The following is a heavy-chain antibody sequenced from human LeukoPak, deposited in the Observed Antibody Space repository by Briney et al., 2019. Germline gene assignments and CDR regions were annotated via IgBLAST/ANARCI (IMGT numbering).Heavy chain of an antibody. D-gene: IGHD3-22*01. CDR1: GGSISSGGYS. Sequence: SETLSLTCTVSGGSISSGGYSWSWIRHPPGKGLEWIGYIYYSGNTYNNPSLKSRTTISVNTSKNQFSLKLSSVTAADTAVYYCARDQKEKWVDYYDSSGYSAYYYYYMDVWGKGTSVTVSS. CDR2: IYYSGNT. V-gene: IGHV4-30-4*07. J-gene: IGHJ6*03. CDR3: ARDQKEKWVDYYDSSGYSAYYYYYMDV.